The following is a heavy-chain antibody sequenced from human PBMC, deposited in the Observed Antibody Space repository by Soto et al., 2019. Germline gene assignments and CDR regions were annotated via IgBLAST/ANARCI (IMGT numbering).Heavy chain of an antibody. Sequence: QITLKESGPPLVKPTQTLTLTCTFSGFSLTTGAVGVGWIRQPPGKALEWLALVYATKDIRYSPSLNNRLTIAKDTSKNQVVLTMTNMDPADTATYSCAHGRSVGSTYFFEYWGQGTLVTVSS. V-gene: IGHV2-5*01. J-gene: IGHJ4*02. D-gene: IGHD3-10*01. CDR2: VYATKDI. CDR3: AHGRSVGSTYFFEY. CDR1: GFSLTTGAVG.